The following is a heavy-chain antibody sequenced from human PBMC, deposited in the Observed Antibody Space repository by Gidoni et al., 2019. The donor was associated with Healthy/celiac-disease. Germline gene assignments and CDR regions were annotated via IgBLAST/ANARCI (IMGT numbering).Heavy chain of an antibody. CDR2: IYSGGST. CDR1: GFPVSSNY. Sequence: EVQLVESGGGLVQPGGSLRLSCAASGFPVSSNYMSWVRQAPGKGLEWVSVIYSGGSTYYADSVKGRFTISRDNSKNTLYLQMNSLRAEDTAVYYCARGSAWSGYYRGGTHMDVWGKGTTVTVSS. D-gene: IGHD3-3*01. CDR3: ARGSAWSGYYRGGTHMDV. J-gene: IGHJ6*03. V-gene: IGHV3-66*01.